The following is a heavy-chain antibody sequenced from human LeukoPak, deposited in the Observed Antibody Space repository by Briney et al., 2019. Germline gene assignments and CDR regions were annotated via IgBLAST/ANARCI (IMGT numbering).Heavy chain of an antibody. CDR2: ISSSSSYI. CDR1: GFTFSSYS. J-gene: IGHJ4*02. V-gene: IGHV3-21*04. D-gene: IGHD6-19*01. Sequence: GGSLRLSCAASGFTFSSYSMNWVRQAPGKGLEWVSSISSSSSYIYYADSVKGRFTISRDNAKNSLYLQMNSLRAEDTAVYYCAKDASPYSSGLDYWGQGTLVTVSS. CDR3: AKDASPYSSGLDY.